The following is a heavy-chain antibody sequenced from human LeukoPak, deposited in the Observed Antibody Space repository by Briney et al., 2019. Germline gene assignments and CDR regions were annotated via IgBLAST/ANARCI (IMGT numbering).Heavy chain of an antibody. CDR1: GGSFSGYY. J-gene: IGHJ4*02. CDR2: INHSGST. CDR3: ASGGWLRIFDY. V-gene: IGHV4-34*01. D-gene: IGHD5-12*01. Sequence: SETLSLTCAVYGGSFSGYYWSWIRQPPGKGPEWIGEINHSGSTNYNPSLKSRVTISVDTSKNQFSLKLSSVTAADTAVYYCASGGWLRIFDYWGQGTLVTVSS.